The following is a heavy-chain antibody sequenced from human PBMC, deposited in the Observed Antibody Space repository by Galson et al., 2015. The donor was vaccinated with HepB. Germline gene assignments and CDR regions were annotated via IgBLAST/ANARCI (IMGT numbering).Heavy chain of an antibody. CDR1: GFTFSSYE. J-gene: IGHJ4*02. CDR3: ARDPLYSGSYEAFDY. Sequence: SLRLSCAASGFTFSSYEMNWVRQAPGKGLEWVSYISSSGSTIYYADSVKGRFTISRDNAKNSLYLQMNSLRAEDTAVYYCARDPLYSGSYEAFDYWGQGTLVTVSS. V-gene: IGHV3-48*03. D-gene: IGHD1-26*01. CDR2: ISSSGSTI.